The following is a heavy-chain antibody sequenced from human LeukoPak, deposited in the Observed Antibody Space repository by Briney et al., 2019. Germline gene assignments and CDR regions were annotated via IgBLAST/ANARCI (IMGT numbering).Heavy chain of an antibody. CDR3: ARVENTVVRGINRRYYFDY. J-gene: IGHJ4*02. Sequence: SETLSLTCAVSGGSISSSNWWSWVRPPPGKGVEWIGEIYHSGSTNYNPSLKSRVTISVDKSKNQFSLKLSSVTAADTAVYYCARVENTVVRGINRRYYFDYWGQGTLVTVSS. CDR1: GGSISSSNW. CDR2: IYHSGST. V-gene: IGHV4-4*02. D-gene: IGHD3-10*01.